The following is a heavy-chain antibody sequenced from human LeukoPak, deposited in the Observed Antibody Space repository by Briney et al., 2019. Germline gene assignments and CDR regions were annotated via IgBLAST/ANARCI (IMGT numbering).Heavy chain of an antibody. CDR2: INHSGST. D-gene: IGHD6-13*01. J-gene: IGHJ6*03. CDR3: ARVGYSSSWPYYYYYYMDV. Sequence: SETLSLTCAVYGGSFSGYYWSWIRQPPGKGLEWIGEINHSGSTNYNPSLKSRVTISVDTSKNQFSLKLSSVTAADTAVYYCARVGYSSSWPYYYYYYMDVWGKGTTVTISS. CDR1: GGSFSGYY. V-gene: IGHV4-34*01.